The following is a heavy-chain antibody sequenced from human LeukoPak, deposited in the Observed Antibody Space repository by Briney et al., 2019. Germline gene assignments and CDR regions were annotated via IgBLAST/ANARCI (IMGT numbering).Heavy chain of an antibody. CDR3: ATAAYDSGSYIVNHDY. J-gene: IGHJ4*02. CDR1: GFTVSSNY. CDR2: IYRDDTT. Sequence: GGSLRLSCAASGFTVSSNYMSCVRQAPGKGLEWVSVIYRDDTTYYADSVKGRFTISRDNSKNTLYLQMSSVRAEDTAVYYCATAAYDSGSYIVNHDYWGQGTLVTVSS. V-gene: IGHV3-53*01. D-gene: IGHD3-22*01.